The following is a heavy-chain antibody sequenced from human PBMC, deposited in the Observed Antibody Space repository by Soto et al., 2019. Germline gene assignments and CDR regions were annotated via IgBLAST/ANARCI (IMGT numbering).Heavy chain of an antibody. CDR1: GGTFSSYA. Sequence: SVKVSCKASGGTFSSYAISWVRQAPGQGLEWMGGIIPIFGTANYAQKFQGRVTITADKSTSTAYMELSSLRSEDTAVYYCARDEVLYYGMDVWGQGTTVTVSS. CDR3: ARDEVLYYGMDV. J-gene: IGHJ6*02. CDR2: IIPIFGTA. V-gene: IGHV1-69*06. D-gene: IGHD1-1*01.